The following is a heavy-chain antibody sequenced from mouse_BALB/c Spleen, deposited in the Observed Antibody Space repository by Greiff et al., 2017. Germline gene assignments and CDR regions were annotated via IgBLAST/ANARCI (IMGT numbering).Heavy chain of an antibody. D-gene: IGHD1-1*01. CDR3: ARETTVVFDY. CDR2: INPSNGRT. V-gene: IGHV1S81*02. J-gene: IGHJ2*01. Sequence: GQLQQPGAELVKPGASVKLSCKASGYTFTSYRMHWVKQRPGQGLEWIGEINPSNGRTNYNEKFKSKATLTVDKSSSTAYMQLSSLTSEDSAVYYCARETTVVFDYWGQGTTLTVSS. CDR1: GYTFTSYR.